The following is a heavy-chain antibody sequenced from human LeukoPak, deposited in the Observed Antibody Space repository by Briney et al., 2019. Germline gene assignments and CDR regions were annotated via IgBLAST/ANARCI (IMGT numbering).Heavy chain of an antibody. CDR3: AKVDSGYSYGSVDY. D-gene: IGHD5-18*01. CDR2: ISASGGST. Sequence: SGGSLRLSCAASGFTFSSYAMSWIRQAPEKGLEWVSAISASGGSTNYADSVKGRFTISRDNSKNTLYLQMNSLRAEDTAVYYCAKVDSGYSYGSVDYWGQGTLVTVSS. V-gene: IGHV3-23*01. J-gene: IGHJ4*02. CDR1: GFTFSSYA.